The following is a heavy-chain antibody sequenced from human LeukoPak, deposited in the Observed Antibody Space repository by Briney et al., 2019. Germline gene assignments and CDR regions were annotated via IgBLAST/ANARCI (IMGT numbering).Heavy chain of an antibody. CDR1: GFTFSSYS. Sequence: GGSLRLSCAASGFTFSSYSMNWVRQAPGKGLEWVSYISSRTNTIYYADSVKGRFTISRDNAKNSLYLQMNSPKTEDTAVYYCTRGQLWLRGEGSGLDYWGQGTLVTVSS. CDR3: TRGQLWLRGEGSGLDY. V-gene: IGHV3-48*01. CDR2: ISSRTNTI. J-gene: IGHJ4*02. D-gene: IGHD5-18*01.